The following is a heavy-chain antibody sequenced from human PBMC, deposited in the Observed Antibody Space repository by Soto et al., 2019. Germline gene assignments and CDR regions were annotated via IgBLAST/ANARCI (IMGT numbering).Heavy chain of an antibody. Sequence: GGSLRLSCAASGFTFSSYSMNWVRQAPGKGLEWVSSISSSSSYIYYADSVKGRFTISRDNAKNSLYLQMNSLRAEDTAVYYCAKGDSPTGFLAEYFQHWGQGTLVTVSS. V-gene: IGHV3-21*04. CDR1: GFTFSSYS. CDR3: AKGDSPTGFLAEYFQH. J-gene: IGHJ1*01. CDR2: ISSSSSYI.